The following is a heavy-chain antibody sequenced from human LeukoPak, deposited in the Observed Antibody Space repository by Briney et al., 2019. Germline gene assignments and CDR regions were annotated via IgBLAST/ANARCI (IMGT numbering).Heavy chain of an antibody. V-gene: IGHV4-59*01. Sequence: SETLSLTCTVSGGSISSYYWSWIRQPPGKGLEWIGYIYYSGSTNYNPSLKSRVTISVDTSKNQFSLKLNSVTAADTAVYYCARGAPVAGTGKAIYYYYYYGMDVWGQGTTVTVSS. J-gene: IGHJ6*02. D-gene: IGHD6-19*01. CDR2: IYYSGST. CDR1: GGSISSYY. CDR3: ARGAPVAGTGKAIYYYYYYGMDV.